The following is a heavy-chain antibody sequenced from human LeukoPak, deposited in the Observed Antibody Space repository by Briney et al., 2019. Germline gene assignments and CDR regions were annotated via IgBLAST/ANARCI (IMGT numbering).Heavy chain of an antibody. D-gene: IGHD2-15*01. Sequence: SETLPLTCTVSGGSISSSSYYWGWIRQPPGKGLEWIGSIYYSGSTYYNPSLKSRVTISVDTSKNQFSLKLSSVTAADTAVYYCARLLTDAFDIWGQGTMVTVSS. J-gene: IGHJ3*02. CDR2: IYYSGST. CDR3: ARLLTDAFDI. CDR1: GGSISSSSYY. V-gene: IGHV4-39*01.